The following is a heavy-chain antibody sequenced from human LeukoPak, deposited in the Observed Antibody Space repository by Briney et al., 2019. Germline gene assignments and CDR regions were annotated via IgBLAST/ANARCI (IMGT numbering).Heavy chain of an antibody. J-gene: IGHJ5*02. V-gene: IGHV1-18*01. CDR2: ISGYNGKT. Sequence: ASVKVSCKASGYTFTSYGISWVRQAPGQGLEWMGWISGYNGKTNYAQSFQGRVTMTTDTSTNTAYMELRSLRSVDTAVYFCARGGGFLRVLTWFDPWGQGTLVTVSS. D-gene: IGHD3-3*01. CDR1: GYTFTSYG. CDR3: ARGGGFLRVLTWFDP.